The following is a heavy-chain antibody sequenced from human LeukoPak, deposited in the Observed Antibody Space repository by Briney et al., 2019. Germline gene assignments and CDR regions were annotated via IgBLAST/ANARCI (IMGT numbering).Heavy chain of an antibody. J-gene: IGHJ3*02. Sequence: GGSLRLSCAASGFTFSSHWMHWVRQAPGKGLVWVSRINSDGSSTTYADPEKGRFTISRDNAKNTLYLQMNSLRAEDTAVYYCARATSNAFDIWGQGTMVTVSS. V-gene: IGHV3-74*01. CDR1: GFTFSSHW. CDR3: ARATSNAFDI. CDR2: INSDGSST.